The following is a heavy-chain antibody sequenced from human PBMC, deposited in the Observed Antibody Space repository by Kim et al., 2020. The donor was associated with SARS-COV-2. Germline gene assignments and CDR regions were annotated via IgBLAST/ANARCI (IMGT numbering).Heavy chain of an antibody. CDR2: SYT. J-gene: IGHJ4*02. Sequence: SYTNYADSVKGRFTISRDNAKNSLYLQMNSLRAEDTAVYYCARVSDTVDYWGQGTLVTVSS. V-gene: IGHV3-11*05. CDR3: ARVSDTVDY. D-gene: IGHD5-18*01.